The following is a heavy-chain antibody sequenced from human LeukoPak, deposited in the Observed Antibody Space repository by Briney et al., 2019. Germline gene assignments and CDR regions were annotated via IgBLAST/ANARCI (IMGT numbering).Heavy chain of an antibody. V-gene: IGHV4-59*01. CDR1: GGSISSYY. Sequence: SETLSLTCTVSGGSISSYYWSWIRQPPGKGLEWIGYIYYSGSTNYNPSLKSRVTISVDTSKNQFSLKLSSVTAADTAVYYCARDRQRIGSSWYSSRGSPLMQSRAGFDIWGQGTMVTVSS. CDR3: ARDRQRIGSSWYSSRGSPLMQSRAGFDI. D-gene: IGHD6-13*01. CDR2: IYYSGST. J-gene: IGHJ3*02.